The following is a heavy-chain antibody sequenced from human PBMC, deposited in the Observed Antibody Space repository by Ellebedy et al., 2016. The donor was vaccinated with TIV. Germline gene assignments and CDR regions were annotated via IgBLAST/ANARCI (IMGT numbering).Heavy chain of an antibody. V-gene: IGHV4-59*08. CDR2: TDDSGNT. Sequence: MPGGSLRLSCTVSGGSISYYYWTWIRQPPGKGLEWIGYTDDSGNTKYNSSLESRVTMSVDTSTNHVSLHLRSVTAADTAVYYCARPRKRWNDAFDIWGQGTMVTVSS. CDR3: ARPRKRWNDAFDI. CDR1: GGSISYYY. J-gene: IGHJ3*02. D-gene: IGHD4-23*01.